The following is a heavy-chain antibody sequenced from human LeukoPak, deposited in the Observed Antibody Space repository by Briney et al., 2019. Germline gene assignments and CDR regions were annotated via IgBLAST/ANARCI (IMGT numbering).Heavy chain of an antibody. J-gene: IGHJ3*02. CDR2: IYYSGST. CDR1: GGSISSYW. V-gene: IGHV4-59*01. CDR3: VKSAGKDGYRDSFDI. Sequence: PSETLSLTCTVSGGSISSYWWSWIRQPPGKGLEWIGYIYYSGSTNYNPSLKSRVTISVDTSKNQFSLKLSSVTAADTAVYYCVKSAGKDGYRDSFDIWGQGTLVTVSS. D-gene: IGHD5-24*01.